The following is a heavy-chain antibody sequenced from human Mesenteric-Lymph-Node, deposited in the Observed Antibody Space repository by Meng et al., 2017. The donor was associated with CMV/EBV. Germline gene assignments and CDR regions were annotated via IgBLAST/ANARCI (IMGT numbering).Heavy chain of an antibody. CDR3: ARVYCTTGRCYWTTAN. Sequence: ASVKVSCKASGYTFTSYGISWVRQAPGQGLEWMGWINAYSGNTNYAQKVQGRVTMTADTSTSTAYMELRSPRSDDTAVYYCARVYCTTGRCYWTTANWGQGTLVTVSS. J-gene: IGHJ4*02. CDR2: INAYSGNT. CDR1: GYTFTSYG. D-gene: IGHD2-8*01. V-gene: IGHV1-18*01.